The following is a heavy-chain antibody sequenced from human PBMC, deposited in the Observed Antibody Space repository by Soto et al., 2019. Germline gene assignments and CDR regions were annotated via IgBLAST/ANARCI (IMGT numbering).Heavy chain of an antibody. CDR2: IIPIFGTA. CDR3: ARPKVGGSGRDYYYYGMDV. Sequence: QVQLVQSGAEVKKPGASVKVSCQASGGTFSSYAISWVRQAPGQGLAWLGGIIPIFGTANYAQKFQGRVTITADESTSTAYMELSSLRSEDTAVYYCARPKVGGSGRDYYYYGMDVWGQGTTVTVSS. CDR1: GGTFSSYA. V-gene: IGHV1-69*01. D-gene: IGHD3-16*01. J-gene: IGHJ6*02.